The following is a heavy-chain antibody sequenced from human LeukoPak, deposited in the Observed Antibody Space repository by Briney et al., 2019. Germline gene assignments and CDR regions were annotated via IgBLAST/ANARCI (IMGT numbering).Heavy chain of an antibody. V-gene: IGHV4-59*12. Sequence: SETLSLTCTVSGGSISSYYRSWIRQPPGKGLEWIGYIYYSGYTNYNPSLKSRVTISVDTSKNQFSLKLSSVTAADTAVYYCARTTMVRGSYYMDVWGKGTTVTISS. J-gene: IGHJ6*03. D-gene: IGHD3-10*01. CDR3: ARTTMVRGSYYMDV. CDR1: GGSISSYY. CDR2: IYYSGYT.